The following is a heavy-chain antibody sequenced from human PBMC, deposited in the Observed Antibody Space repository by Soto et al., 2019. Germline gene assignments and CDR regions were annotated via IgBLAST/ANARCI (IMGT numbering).Heavy chain of an antibody. V-gene: IGHV4-31*03. CDR1: NGYINSGGFY. Sequence: QVQLQESGPGLLKPSQTLSLTCNVSNGYINSGGFYWSWIRQHPGKGLEWIGYIFHSGSTLYNPSLNCRVTLSADTSKKQLSLNLRSVTVADTAVYYCARGGIAGHWFDPWGQGILVTVSS. D-gene: IGHD6-13*01. CDR2: IFHSGST. CDR3: ARGGIAGHWFDP. J-gene: IGHJ5*02.